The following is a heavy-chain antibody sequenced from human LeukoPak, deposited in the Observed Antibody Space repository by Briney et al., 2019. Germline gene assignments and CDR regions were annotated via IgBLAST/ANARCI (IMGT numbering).Heavy chain of an antibody. V-gene: IGHV1-2*06. CDR1: GYSVTSYW. Sequence: GESLKISCKGSGYSVTSYWIGWVRQAPGQGLEWMGRINPNSGGTNYAQKFQGRVTMTRDTSISTAYTELSRLRSDDTAVYYSATTLYDILTGYPLRPRFDYWGQGTLVTVSS. CDR2: INPNSGGT. J-gene: IGHJ4*02. CDR3: ATTLYDILTGYPLRPRFDY. D-gene: IGHD3-9*01.